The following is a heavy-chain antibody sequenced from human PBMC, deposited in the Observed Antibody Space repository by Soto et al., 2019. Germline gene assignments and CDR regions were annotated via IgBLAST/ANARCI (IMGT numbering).Heavy chain of an antibody. CDR2: INAGNGNT. Sequence: QVQLVQSGAEEKKPGASVKVSCKASGYTFTSYAMHWVRQAPGQRREWMGWINAGNGNTKYSQKFQGRVTITRDPSASTADMELSSLSAEDTAVYYCTRSSGYYMTVDYWGQGTLVTVSS. CDR1: GYTFTSYA. CDR3: TRSSGYYMTVDY. J-gene: IGHJ4*02. D-gene: IGHD3-22*01. V-gene: IGHV1-3*05.